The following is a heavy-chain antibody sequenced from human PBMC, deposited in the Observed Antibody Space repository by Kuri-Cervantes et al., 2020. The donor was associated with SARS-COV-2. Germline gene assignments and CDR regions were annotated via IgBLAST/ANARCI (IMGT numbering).Heavy chain of an antibody. CDR3: ARLTGWYQSDY. J-gene: IGHJ4*02. Sequence: SGPTLVKPTQTLTLTCTFSGLSLSTSGVSVGWIRQPPGKALEWIGYIYYSGSTNYNPSLKSRVTISVDTSKNQFSLKLSSVTAADTAVYYCARLTGWYQSDYWGQGTRVTCAS. D-gene: IGHD6-19*01. CDR1: GLSLSTSGVS. CDR2: IYYSGST. V-gene: IGHV4-61*05.